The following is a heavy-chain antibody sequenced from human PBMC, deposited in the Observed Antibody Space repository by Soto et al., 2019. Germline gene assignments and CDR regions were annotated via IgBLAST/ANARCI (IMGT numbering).Heavy chain of an antibody. D-gene: IGHD3-3*02. CDR3: ARVTFTPNWFDS. CDR2: VYYRGSI. J-gene: IGHJ5*01. CDR1: GDSISSPDYY. V-gene: IGHV4-30-4*01. Sequence: SETRSRTCIVSGDSISSPDYYWIWIRQAPEKGLELIGYVYYRGSIYYTPSFESRVSISVDTSKNQFSLRLTSVTAADSAMYFCARVTFTPNWFDSWGQGILVTVSS.